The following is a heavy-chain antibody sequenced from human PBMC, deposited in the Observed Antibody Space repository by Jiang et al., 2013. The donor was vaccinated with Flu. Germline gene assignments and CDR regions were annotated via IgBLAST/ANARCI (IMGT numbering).Heavy chain of an antibody. CDR1: GGTFSSYA. CDR2: IIPIFGTA. V-gene: IGHV1-69*06. CDR3: ARGTYDFWSGYHTDHTYYYYGMDV. J-gene: IGHJ6*02. D-gene: IGHD3-3*01. Sequence: GAEVKKPGSSVKVSCKASGGTFSSYAISWVRQAPGQGLEWMGGIIPIFGTANYAQKFQGRVTITADKSTSTAYMELSSLRSEDTAVYYCARGTYDFWSGYHTDHTYYYYGMDVWGQGTTVTVSS.